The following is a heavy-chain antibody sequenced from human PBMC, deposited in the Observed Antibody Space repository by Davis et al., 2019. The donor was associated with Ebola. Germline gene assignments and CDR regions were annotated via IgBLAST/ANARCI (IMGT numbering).Heavy chain of an antibody. D-gene: IGHD5-18*01. CDR2: IYYSGST. J-gene: IGHJ6*03. V-gene: IGHV4-61*01. CDR1: GGSVSSGSYY. CDR3: ARDTPEVLLGHGVDTAMVGGYYYYMDV. Sequence: PSETLSLTCTVSGGSVSSGSYYWSWIRQPPGKGLEWIGYIYYSGSTNYNPSLKSRVTISVDTSKNQFSLKLSSVTAADTAVYYCARDTPEVLLGHGVDTAMVGGYYYYMDVWGKGTTVTVSS.